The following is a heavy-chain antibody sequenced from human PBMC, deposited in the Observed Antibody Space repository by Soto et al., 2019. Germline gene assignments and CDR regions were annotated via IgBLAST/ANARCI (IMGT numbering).Heavy chain of an antibody. CDR3: ARGSTYTPPDY. CDR1: GGSISSYY. J-gene: IGHJ4*02. Sequence: ASETLSLTCTVSGGSISSYYWSWIRQPPGKGLEYIGYIYYSGSTNYNPSLKSRVTISLDTSKNQFSLKLNSVTAADTAVYYFARGSTYTPPDYGGQGTLVTVSS. D-gene: IGHD2-2*01. V-gene: IGHV4-59*01. CDR2: IYYSGST.